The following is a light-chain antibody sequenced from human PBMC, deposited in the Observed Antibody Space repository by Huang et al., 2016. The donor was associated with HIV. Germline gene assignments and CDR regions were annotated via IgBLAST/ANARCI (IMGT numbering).Light chain of an antibody. CDR2: AAS. J-gene: IGKJ3*01. V-gene: IGKV1-27*01. CDR3: QKYHSAPFT. Sequence: DIQMTQSPSSLSASVGDRGTITCRASQGIANYLAWYQQKPGKVPKLLIYAASTFQSGVPSRFSGSGSGTDFTLTISSLQPEDVATYYCQKYHSAPFTFGPGTKVDIK. CDR1: QGIANY.